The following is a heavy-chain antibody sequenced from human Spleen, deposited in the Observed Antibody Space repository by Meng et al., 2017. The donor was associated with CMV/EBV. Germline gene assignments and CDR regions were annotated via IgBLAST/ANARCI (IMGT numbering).Heavy chain of an antibody. D-gene: IGHD4-17*01. CDR1: SGSIGSYY. J-gene: IGHJ4*02. V-gene: IGHV4-59*01. CDR2: VDHSGSI. CDR3: ARGDPTVTGNYFFDY. Sequence: SETLSLTCTVSSGSIGSYYWSWIRQPPGKGLEWIGYVDHSGSINYNTSLKSRVTISVDMSKNQFSLKLSAVTAADTAVYYCARGDPTVTGNYFFDYWGQGTLVTVSS.